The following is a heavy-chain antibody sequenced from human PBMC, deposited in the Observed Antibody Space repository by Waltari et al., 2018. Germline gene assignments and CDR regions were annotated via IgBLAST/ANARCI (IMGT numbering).Heavy chain of an antibody. J-gene: IGHJ4*02. V-gene: IGHV3-48*04. CDR1: GFTFSSYS. Sequence: EVQLVESGGGLVQPGGSLRLSCAASGFTFSSYSMHWVRTAPGKGLEWVSYISSSSSTIYYADSVKGRFTISRDNAKNSLYLQMNSLRAEDTAVYYCARGVRGDGYNYPFDYWGQGTLVTVSS. CDR3: ARGVRGDGYNYPFDY. D-gene: IGHD5-12*01. CDR2: ISSSSSTI.